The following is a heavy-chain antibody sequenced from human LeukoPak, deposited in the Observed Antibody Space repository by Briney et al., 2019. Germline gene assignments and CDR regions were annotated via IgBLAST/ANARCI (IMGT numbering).Heavy chain of an antibody. CDR2: ISSSGSTI. CDR1: GFTFSSYE. J-gene: IGHJ6*04. CDR3: AELGIPMIGGV. Sequence: GGSLRLSCAASGFTFSSYEMNWVRQAPGKGLEWVSYISSSGSTIYYVDSVKGRFTISRDNAKKSLYLQMKSLRAEDTAVYYCAELGIPMIGGVWGKGTTVTISS. V-gene: IGHV3-48*03. D-gene: IGHD3-10*02.